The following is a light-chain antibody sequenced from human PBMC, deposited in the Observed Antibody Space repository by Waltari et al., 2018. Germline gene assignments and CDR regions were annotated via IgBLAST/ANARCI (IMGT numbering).Light chain of an antibody. Sequence: IQLTQSPSSLSASVGDRVTITCRASQGISSYLAWYQQKPGKAPKLLIYTASTLQSGVPSRFSGSGSGTDFTLTIISLQPEDFATYYCQQVYSSPLTFGQGTRLEIK. J-gene: IGKJ5*01. CDR3: QQVYSSPLT. V-gene: IGKV1-9*01. CDR1: QGISSY. CDR2: TAS.